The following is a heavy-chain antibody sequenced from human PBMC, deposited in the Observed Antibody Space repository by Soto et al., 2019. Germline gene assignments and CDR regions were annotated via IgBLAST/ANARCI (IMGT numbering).Heavy chain of an antibody. CDR2: ISAYNGNT. CDR3: ARDSPDVKDYYDSSGYRGAFDI. CDR1: GDTFTSYG. Sequence: ASVKVSCKASGDTFTSYGISWVRQAPGQGLEWMGWISAYNGNTNYAQKLQGRVTMTTDTSTSTAYMELRSLRSDDTAVYYCARDSPDVKDYYDSSGYRGAFDIWGQGTMVTVSS. D-gene: IGHD3-22*01. V-gene: IGHV1-18*01. J-gene: IGHJ3*02.